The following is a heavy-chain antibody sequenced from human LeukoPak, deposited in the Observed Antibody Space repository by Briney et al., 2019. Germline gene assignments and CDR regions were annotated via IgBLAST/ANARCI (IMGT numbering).Heavy chain of an antibody. V-gene: IGHV3-30*18. J-gene: IGHJ2*01. CDR1: GFTFRSYG. D-gene: IGHD3-10*01. CDR2: ILYDGTNK. CDR3: AKDCDRGSGSQYFDL. Sequence: GGSLRLSCAASGFTFRSYGMHWVRQAPGKGLEWVALILYDGTNKYYADSVKGRFTISRANSKNTLYLQMNSLRSEDTAVYYCAKDCDRGSGSQYFDLWGRGTLVTVSS.